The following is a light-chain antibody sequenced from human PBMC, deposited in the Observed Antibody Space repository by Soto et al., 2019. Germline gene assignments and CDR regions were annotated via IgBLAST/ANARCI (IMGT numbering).Light chain of an antibody. V-gene: IGKV1-5*03. CDR3: LQYLSYPLT. CDR2: KAS. J-gene: IGKJ4*01. Sequence: DIQMTQSPSSLSTSVGDRVTITCRASQRINIYLNWYRQKPGKAPELLIYKASSLESGVPSRFSASGSGTEFTLTISSLQPDDFATYYCLQYLSYPLTFGGGTKVDIK. CDR1: QRINIY.